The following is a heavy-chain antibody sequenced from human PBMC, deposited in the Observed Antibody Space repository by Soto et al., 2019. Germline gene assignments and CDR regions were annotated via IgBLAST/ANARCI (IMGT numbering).Heavy chain of an antibody. D-gene: IGHD6-19*01. J-gene: IGHJ5*01. CDR3: VGSDWFGY. CDR1: GFTFSSSW. V-gene: IGHV3-7*01. CDR2: IKQDGSEQ. Sequence: GGSLRLSCAASGFTFSSSWMRWVRQAPGKGLEWVANIKQDGSEQNYVDSAKGRCTISRDNAKNSLYLQMNNLRVEGTAVNYCVGSDWFGYRGQGILVTGSS.